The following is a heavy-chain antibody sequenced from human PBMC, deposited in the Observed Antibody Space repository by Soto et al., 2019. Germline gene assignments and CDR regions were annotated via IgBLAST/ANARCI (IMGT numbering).Heavy chain of an antibody. D-gene: IGHD4-17*01. J-gene: IGHJ5*02. CDR1: GFTFRNYA. CDR2: LLSSGSSA. Sequence: GGSLRPSSPAYGFTFRNYAMTWARQAPGKGLKCVSSLLSSGSSAYYTDSVRGHFITTSDTSANTLYLQMDTLRADYAAIYDCAEDAISGDGIWLMDSWGQGTVVTVSS. CDR3: AEDAISGDGIWLMDS. V-gene: IGHV3-23*01.